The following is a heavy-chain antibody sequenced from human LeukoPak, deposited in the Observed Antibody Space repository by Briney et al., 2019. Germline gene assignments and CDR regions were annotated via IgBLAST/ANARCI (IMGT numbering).Heavy chain of an antibody. CDR3: AREGARWEPSFSAFDI. CDR2: IYYSGST. J-gene: IGHJ3*02. D-gene: IGHD1-26*01. CDR1: GSSISSSSYY. V-gene: IGHV4-61*01. Sequence: SETLSLTCTVSGSSISSSSYYWGWIRQPPGKGLEWIGYIYYSGSTSYNPSLKSRVTISVDTSKNQFSLKLSSVTAADTAVYYCAREGARWEPSFSAFDIWGQGTMVTVSS.